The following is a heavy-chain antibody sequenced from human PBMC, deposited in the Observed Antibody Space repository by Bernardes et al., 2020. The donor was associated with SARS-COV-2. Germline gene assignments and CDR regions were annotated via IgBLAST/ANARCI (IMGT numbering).Heavy chain of an antibody. CDR2: IYYSGST. Sequence: SETLSLTCTVSGGSISSRCYYWGRNRQRPGLGLEWIGSIYYSGSTYYNPSLKSRVTISVDTSKNQFSLKLSSVTAADTAVYYCARQHLGGVTIFGVVTTDRYFGYWGQGTLVTVSS. J-gene: IGHJ4*02. V-gene: IGHV4-39*01. D-gene: IGHD3-3*01. CDR1: GGSISSRCYY. CDR3: ARQHLGGVTIFGVVTTDRYFGY.